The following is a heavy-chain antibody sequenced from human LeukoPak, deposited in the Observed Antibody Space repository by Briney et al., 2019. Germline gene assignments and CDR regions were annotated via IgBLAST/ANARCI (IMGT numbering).Heavy chain of an antibody. D-gene: IGHD6-13*01. CDR1: GGSISSGGYY. CDR3: ARDYPGIAAAGRRGNWFDR. J-gene: IGHJ5*02. CDR2: IYYSGST. V-gene: IGHV4-31*03. Sequence: SQTLSLTCTVSGGSISSGGYYWSWIRQHPGKGLEWIGYIYYSGSTYYNPSLKSRVTISVDTSKNQFSLKLSSVTAADTAVYYCARDYPGIAAAGRRGNWFDRWGQGTLVTVSS.